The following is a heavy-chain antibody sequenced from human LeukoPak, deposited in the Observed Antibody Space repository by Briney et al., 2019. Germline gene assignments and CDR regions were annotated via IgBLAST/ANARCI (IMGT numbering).Heavy chain of an antibody. D-gene: IGHD1-26*01. CDR1: GGTFSSYA. Sequence: GASVKVSCKASGGTFSSYAISWVRQAPGQGLEWMGGIIPIFGTTNHAQKFQGRVTITADKSASTAYMELSSLRSEDTAVYYCAGGPRGSWSSFDYWGQGTLVTVSS. J-gene: IGHJ4*02. CDR3: AGGPRGSWSSFDY. CDR2: IIPIFGTT. V-gene: IGHV1-69*06.